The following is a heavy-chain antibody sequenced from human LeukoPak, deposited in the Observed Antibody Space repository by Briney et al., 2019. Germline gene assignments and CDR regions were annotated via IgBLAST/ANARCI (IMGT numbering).Heavy chain of an antibody. Sequence: EGSLRLSCAASGFTFAIYAMTWVRQAPGKGREWVSAVSGRGGSTYYAESVKSRFTITRDNSKNTLYLQMNSLRVEDTAVYCGAKALEVIPVAPSGDWGPGALVTVAS. D-gene: IGHD2-2*01. CDR3: AKALEVIPVAPSGD. V-gene: IGHV3-23*01. J-gene: IGHJ4*02. CDR1: GFTFAIYA. CDR2: VSGRGGST.